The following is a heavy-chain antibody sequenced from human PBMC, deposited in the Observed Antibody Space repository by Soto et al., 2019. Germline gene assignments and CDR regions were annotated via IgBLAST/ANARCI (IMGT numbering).Heavy chain of an antibody. Sequence: QVQLLQSDPGLMKPSETLSLTCTVSGGSISLERFYWTWVRQAPGNGLEWIGYVFHTGTTKYNPSLGGRATISVDTSRNQFSLELRSLTAPDTAVYFCAREFSDVHINYFDFWGQGILVPVTS. V-gene: IGHV4-61*01. CDR1: GGSISLERFY. CDR2: VFHTGTT. CDR3: AREFSDVHINYFDF. J-gene: IGHJ4*02.